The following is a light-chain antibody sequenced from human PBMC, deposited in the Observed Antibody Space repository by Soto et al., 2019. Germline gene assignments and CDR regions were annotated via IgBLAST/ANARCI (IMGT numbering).Light chain of an antibody. CDR1: QSLLHSNGYNY. CDR2: LGS. V-gene: IGKV2-28*01. CDR3: MQALQPSVT. J-gene: IGKJ3*01. Sequence: DIVMTQSPLSLPVTPGEPASISCRSSQSLLHSNGYNYLDWYLQKPGQSPQLLIYLGSNRASEVPDRFSGSGRGTDFTLKISRVEAGDVWVYCCMQALQPSVTFGPVTKVDIK.